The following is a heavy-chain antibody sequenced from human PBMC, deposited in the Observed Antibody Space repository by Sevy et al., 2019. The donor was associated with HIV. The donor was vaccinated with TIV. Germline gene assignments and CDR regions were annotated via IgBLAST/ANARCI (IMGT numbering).Heavy chain of an antibody. CDR1: GSTFSDDY. V-gene: IGHV1-2*02. D-gene: IGHD1-1*01. CDR2: INSAGT. J-gene: IGHJ5*02. CDR3: ATSANLDTSWFDP. Sequence: ASVKASCKTSGSTFSDDYIHWVRQAPGERLEWMGWINSAGTNYAETFQGRVTMTRDASITTAYMELNSLRSDDTATYYCATSANLDTSWFDPWGQGVVVTVSS.